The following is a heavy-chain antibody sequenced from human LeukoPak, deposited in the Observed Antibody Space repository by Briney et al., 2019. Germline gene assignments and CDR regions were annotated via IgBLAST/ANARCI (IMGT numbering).Heavy chain of an antibody. V-gene: IGHV4-39*07. CDR2: IYYSGST. J-gene: IGHJ4*02. CDR1: GGSISSSSYY. CDR3: ARRQTYYYHSSGYPY. D-gene: IGHD3-22*01. Sequence: SETLSLTCTVSGGSISSSSYYWGWIRQPPGKGLEWIGNIYYSGSTYYNPSLESRVTMSLDTSKNQFSLKLSSVTAADTAVYYCARRQTYYYHSSGYPYWGQGTLVTVSS.